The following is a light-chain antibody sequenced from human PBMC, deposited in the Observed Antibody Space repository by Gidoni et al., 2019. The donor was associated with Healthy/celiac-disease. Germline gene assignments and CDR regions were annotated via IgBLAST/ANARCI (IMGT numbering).Light chain of an antibody. Sequence: DIQMNQSPSSLSASVGDRVTITCRASQSISSYLNWYQQKPGKAPKLLIYAESSLQSGVPSRFSGSGSGTDFILTISSLQPEDFATYYCQQSYSTLYTFGQGTKLEIK. CDR3: QQSYSTLYT. CDR1: QSISSY. J-gene: IGKJ2*01. CDR2: AES. V-gene: IGKV1-39*01.